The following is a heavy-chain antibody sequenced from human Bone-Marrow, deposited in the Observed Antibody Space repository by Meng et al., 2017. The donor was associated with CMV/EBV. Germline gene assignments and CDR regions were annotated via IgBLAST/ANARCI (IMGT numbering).Heavy chain of an antibody. V-gene: IGHV3-30-3*01. D-gene: IGHD1-26*01. J-gene: IGHJ1*01. CDR1: GFTFSSYA. Sequence: GGSLRLSCAASGFTFSSYAMHWVRQAPGKGLEWVAVISYDGSNKYYADSVKGRFTISRDNSKNTLYLQMNSLRAEDTAVYYCAKEPIVGATFYWGQGTLVTVSS. CDR3: AKEPIVGATFY. CDR2: ISYDGSNK.